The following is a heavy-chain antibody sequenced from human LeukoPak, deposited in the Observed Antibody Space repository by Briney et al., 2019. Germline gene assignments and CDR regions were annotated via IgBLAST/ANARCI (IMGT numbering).Heavy chain of an antibody. CDR1: GFTFSDHY. D-gene: IGHD3-3*01. V-gene: IGHV3-72*01. CDR3: ARESDDYDFWSGYPTYYYYYMDV. Sequence: GGSLRLSCAASGFTFSDHYMDWLRQAPGKGLEWVGRTRNKANSYTTEYAASVKGRFTISRDDSKNSLYLQMNSLKTEDTAVYYCARESDDYDFWSGYPTYYYYYMDVWGKGTTVTVSS. J-gene: IGHJ6*03. CDR2: TRNKANSYTT.